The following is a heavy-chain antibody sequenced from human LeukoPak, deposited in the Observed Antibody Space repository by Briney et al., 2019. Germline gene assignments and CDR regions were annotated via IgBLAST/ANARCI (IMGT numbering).Heavy chain of an antibody. V-gene: IGHV4-4*07. CDR3: ARASDSIFSYYYHMDL. CDR2: IFTTGST. J-gene: IGHJ6*03. CDR1: GASVSEYY. D-gene: IGHD3-3*02. Sequence: PSETLSLTCTVSGASVSEYYWSWVRQPAGKGLEWIGRIFTTGSTDYNLSLKSRVTMSRDRSKNQFFLTLTSVTAADTAVYYCARASDSIFSYYYHMDLWGKGITVTVSS.